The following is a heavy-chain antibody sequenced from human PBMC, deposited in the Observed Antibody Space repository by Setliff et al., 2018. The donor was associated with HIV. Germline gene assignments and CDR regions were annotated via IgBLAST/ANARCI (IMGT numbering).Heavy chain of an antibody. CDR1: GYIFTNYH. V-gene: IGHV1-69*13. J-gene: IGHJ5*02. CDR2: INPLIGTP. D-gene: IGHD3-9*01. Sequence: SVKVSCKASGYIFTNYHMHWVRQAPGQGLEWMGVINPLIGTPNYAQRFQGRVTITADESTSTAYMDLSSLTSDDTAVYYCATSPRGTYYDILSGRPRGWFDPWGQGTLVTVSS. CDR3: ATSPRGTYYDILSGRPRGWFDP.